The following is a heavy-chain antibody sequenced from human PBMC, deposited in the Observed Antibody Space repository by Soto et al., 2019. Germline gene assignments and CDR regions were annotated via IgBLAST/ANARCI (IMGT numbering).Heavy chain of an antibody. CDR3: ARHDHPEYSSSWSSPFDY. V-gene: IGHV5-10-1*01. CDR1: GYSFTSYW. CDR2: IDPSDSYT. J-gene: IGHJ4*02. Sequence: GESLKISCQGSGYSFTSYWISWVRQMPGKGLEWMGRIDPSDSYTNYSPSFKGHVTISADKSISTAYQKWSSLKASDTAMYYFARHDHPEYSSSWSSPFDYWGQGTLVTVSS. D-gene: IGHD6-13*01.